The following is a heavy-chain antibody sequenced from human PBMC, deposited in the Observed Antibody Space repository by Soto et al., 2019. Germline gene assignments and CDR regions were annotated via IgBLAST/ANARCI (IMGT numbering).Heavy chain of an antibody. CDR1: GGSISSGGYY. Sequence: SETLSLTCTVSGGSISSGGYYWSWIRQHPGKGLEWIGYIYYSGSTYYNPSLKSRVTISVDTSKNQFSLKLSSVTAADTAVYYCARDRHTVTTGYYYYGMDVCGQGTTVTVSS. CDR3: ARDRHTVTTGYYYYGMDV. D-gene: IGHD4-4*01. CDR2: IYYSGST. J-gene: IGHJ6*02. V-gene: IGHV4-31*03.